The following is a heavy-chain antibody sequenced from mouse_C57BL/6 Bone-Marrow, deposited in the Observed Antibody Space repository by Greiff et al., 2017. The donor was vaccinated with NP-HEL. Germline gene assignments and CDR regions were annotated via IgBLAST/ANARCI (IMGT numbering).Heavy chain of an antibody. CDR3: GSVDDYSGYFDV. V-gene: IGHV2-9-1*01. J-gene: IGHJ1*03. Sequence: VKLMESGPGLVAPSQSLSITCTVSGFSLTSYAISWVRQPPGKGLEWLGVIWTGGGTNYNSALKSRLSICKDNSKSQVFLKMNSLQTDDTASYYCGSVDDYSGYFDVWGTGTTVTVAS. CDR2: IWTGGGT. CDR1: GFSLTSYA. D-gene: IGHD2-4*01.